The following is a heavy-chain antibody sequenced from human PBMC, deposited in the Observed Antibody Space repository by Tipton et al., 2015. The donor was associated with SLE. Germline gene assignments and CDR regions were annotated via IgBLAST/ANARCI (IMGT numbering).Heavy chain of an antibody. CDR3: ARQLARGAFDI. CDR2: INHSGST. Sequence: TLSLTCAVYGGSFSGYYWSWIRQPPGKGLEWIGDINHSGSTNYNPSLKSRVTISVDTSKNQFSLKLSSVTAADTAVYYCARQLARGAFDIWGQGTMVTVSS. V-gene: IGHV4-34*01. CDR1: GGSFSGYY. J-gene: IGHJ3*02. D-gene: IGHD5-18*01.